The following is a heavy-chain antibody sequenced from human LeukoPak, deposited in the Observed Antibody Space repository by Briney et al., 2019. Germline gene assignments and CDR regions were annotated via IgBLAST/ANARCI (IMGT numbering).Heavy chain of an antibody. CDR2: INHSGST. Sequence: TSETLSLTCAVYGGSFSGYYWSWIRQPPGKGLEWIGEINHSGSTNYNPSLKSRVTISVDTSKNQFSLKLSSVTAADTAVYYCARVMGAVAGTCFDYWGQGTLVTVSS. V-gene: IGHV4-34*01. CDR3: ARVMGAVAGTCFDY. J-gene: IGHJ4*02. CDR1: GGSFSGYY. D-gene: IGHD6-19*01.